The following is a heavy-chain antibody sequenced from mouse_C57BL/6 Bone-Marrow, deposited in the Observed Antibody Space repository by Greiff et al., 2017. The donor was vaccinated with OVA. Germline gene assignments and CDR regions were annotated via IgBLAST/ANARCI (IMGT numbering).Heavy chain of an antibody. D-gene: IGHD2-12*01. CDR2: IRNKANGYTT. Sequence: DVKLVVSGGGLVQPGGSLSLSCAASGFTFTDYYMSWVRQPPGKALEWLGFIRNKANGYTTEYSASVKGRFTISRDNSQSILYLQMNALRAEDSATYYCASYYDEGFDYWGQGTTLTVSS. V-gene: IGHV7-3*01. CDR1: GFTFTDYY. CDR3: ASYYDEGFDY. J-gene: IGHJ2*01.